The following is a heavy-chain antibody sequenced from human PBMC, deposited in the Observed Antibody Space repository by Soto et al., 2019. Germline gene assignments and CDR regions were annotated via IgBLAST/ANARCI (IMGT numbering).Heavy chain of an antibody. CDR2: IPDDGDNK. V-gene: IGHV3-30-3*01. Sequence: QVQLVESGGGVVPPGRSLRLSCAASGFTLTNYAMHWVRQPPGKGLEWLGVIPDDGDNKYYADSVKGRLTISRDTSNNTLYLQMNSLRPEDTAVYYCARDRYSSSTLFDYWGQGTLVIVSS. J-gene: IGHJ4*02. CDR3: ARDRYSSSTLFDY. CDR1: GFTLTNYA. D-gene: IGHD6-6*01.